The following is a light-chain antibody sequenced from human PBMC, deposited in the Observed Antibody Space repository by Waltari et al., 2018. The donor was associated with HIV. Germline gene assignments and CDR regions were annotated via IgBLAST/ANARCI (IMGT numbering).Light chain of an antibody. J-gene: IGLJ1*01. CDR2: AVT. V-gene: IGLV2-23*02. CDR1: AGNVRGIT. CDR3: CSYAGTSTYV. Sequence: PLTKPASVSGSPGRSTPSSSPGPAGNVRGITFSPWYKNHPGKAPKVRIYAVTKRPSGVSDRFSGSKSGNTASLTISGLQAEDEADYYCCSYAGTSTYVFGTGTKVTVL.